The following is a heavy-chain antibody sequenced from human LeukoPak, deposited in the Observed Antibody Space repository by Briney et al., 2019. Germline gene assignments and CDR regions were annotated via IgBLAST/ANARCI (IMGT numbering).Heavy chain of an antibody. Sequence: AGGSLRLSCAASGFTFSTYAMSWVRQAPGKGLEWVSGIVGSDGSIYYADSVKGRFTISRDNTKSTLYLQMNSLRAEDTAVYYCAKDRQPDNGWDLDYWGQGTLVTVST. CDR3: AKDRQPDNGWDLDY. CDR1: GFTFSTYA. V-gene: IGHV3-23*01. J-gene: IGHJ4*02. CDR2: IVGSDGSI. D-gene: IGHD6-19*01.